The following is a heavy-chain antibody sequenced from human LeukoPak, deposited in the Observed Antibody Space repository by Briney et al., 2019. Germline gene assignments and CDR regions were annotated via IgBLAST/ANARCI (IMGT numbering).Heavy chain of an antibody. CDR2: ISWNSGSI. CDR1: GFTFDDYA. V-gene: IGHV3-9*01. J-gene: IGHJ4*02. Sequence: GGSLRLSCAASGFTFDDYAMHWVRQAPGKGLEWVSGISWNSGSIGYADSVKGRFTISRDNAKNSLYLQMNSLRAEDTALYYCAKEGGSGWYMGDDYWGQGTLVTASS. CDR3: AKEGGSGWYMGDDY. D-gene: IGHD6-19*01.